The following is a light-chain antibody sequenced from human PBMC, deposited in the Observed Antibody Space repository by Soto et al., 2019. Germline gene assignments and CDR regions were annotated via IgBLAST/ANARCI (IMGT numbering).Light chain of an antibody. CDR3: QQRSNWPYT. J-gene: IGKJ2*01. Sequence: EIVLTQSPATLSLSPGERATLSCRASQSVSSYLAWYQQKPGQAPRLLIYDASNRATGIPARFSGSGSGTDFTLTICSLEPEDFAVYYCQQRSNWPYTFGQGTKVDIK. V-gene: IGKV3-11*01. CDR1: QSVSSY. CDR2: DAS.